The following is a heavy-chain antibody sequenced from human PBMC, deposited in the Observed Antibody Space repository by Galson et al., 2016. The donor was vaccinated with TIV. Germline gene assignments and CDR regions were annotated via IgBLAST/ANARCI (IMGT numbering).Heavy chain of an antibody. CDR1: GFTFSNYN. Sequence: SLRLSCAASGFTFSNYNMNWVRQAPGKGLEWVSSISLSSSFIYWADSVKGRFTVSRDNAKNSLYLQMTNLRAEDTAVYYCARGGVGVHSFNYDLDVWGQGTAVTVSS. D-gene: IGHD1-26*01. CDR2: ISLSSSFI. V-gene: IGHV3-21*01. CDR3: ARGGVGVHSFNYDLDV. J-gene: IGHJ6*02.